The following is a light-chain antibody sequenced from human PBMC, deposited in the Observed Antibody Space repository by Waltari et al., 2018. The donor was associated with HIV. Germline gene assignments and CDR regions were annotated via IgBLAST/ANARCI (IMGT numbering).Light chain of an antibody. J-gene: IGLJ2*01. V-gene: IGLV6-57*04. CDR1: SGTIASNS. Sequence: NYMLTQPHSVSESPGKTVTLSCTRSSGTIASNSVQWYPQRPGSAPTTVIYEDSQRPSGVPDRFSGSIDSSSNSASLTISGLKTEDEADYYCQSYDTSNPGGIFGGGTKLTVL. CDR2: EDS. CDR3: QSYDTSNPGGI.